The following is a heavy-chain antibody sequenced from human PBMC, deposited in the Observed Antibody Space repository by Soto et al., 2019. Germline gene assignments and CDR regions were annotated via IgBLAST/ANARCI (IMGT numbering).Heavy chain of an antibody. V-gene: IGHV3-23*01. CDR1: GFTFSSYA. CDR3: AKHYCSSTSCYFGWFDP. D-gene: IGHD2-2*01. J-gene: IGHJ5*02. CDR2: ISGSGGST. Sequence: GSLRLSCAASGFTFSSYAMSWVRQAPGKGLEWVSAISGSGGSTYYADSVKGRFTISRDNSKNTLYLQMNSLRAEDTAVYYCAKHYCSSTSCYFGWFDPWGQGTLVTVS.